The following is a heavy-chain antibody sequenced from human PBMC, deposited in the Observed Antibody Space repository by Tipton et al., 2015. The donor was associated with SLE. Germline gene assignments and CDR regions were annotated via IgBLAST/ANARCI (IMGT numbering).Heavy chain of an antibody. CDR2: MYHSGRT. V-gene: IGHV4-4*08. D-gene: IGHD3-16*01. J-gene: IGHJ4*02. CDR3: ARMEGMITYGGIAGL. CDR1: GGSIRSHY. Sequence: TLSLTCTVSGGSIRSHYWSWIRQPPGKGLEWIGYMYHSGRTKYNPSLKSRVTISVDTSKNQFSLKLTSVTAADTAVYYCARMEGMITYGGIAGLWGQGTVVTVSS.